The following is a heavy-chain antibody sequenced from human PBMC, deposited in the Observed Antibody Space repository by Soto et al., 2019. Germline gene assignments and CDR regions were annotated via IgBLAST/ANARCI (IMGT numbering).Heavy chain of an antibody. V-gene: IGHV1-18*01. D-gene: IGHD2-15*01. CDR2: ISAYNGNT. J-gene: IGHJ4*02. CDR1: GYTFTSYD. CDR3: AREGFSRYCSGGSCEPDHY. Sequence: RPPVKVSCHASGYTFTSYDISWVRQAPGQELEWMGWISAYNGNTNYAQKLQGRGTMTTDTTTSTGYMELRSLRSDDKAVYYCAREGFSRYCSGGSCEPDHYWGQGTLVTVSS.